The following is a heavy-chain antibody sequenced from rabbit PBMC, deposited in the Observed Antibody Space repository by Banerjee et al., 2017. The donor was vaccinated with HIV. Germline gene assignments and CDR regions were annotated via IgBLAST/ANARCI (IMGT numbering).Heavy chain of an antibody. V-gene: IGHV1S47*01. CDR3: VRFASSSGYLAYYFNL. D-gene: IGHD1-1*01. J-gene: IGHJ4*01. CDR1: GLDFSSYG. CDR2: IDPIFGST. Sequence: QEQLVEYGGDLVQPEGSLTLTCKASGLDFSSYGVSWVRQAPGKGLEWIGYIDPIFGSTYYANWVNGRFTITSHNAQNTLYLQLNSLTAADTATYFCVRFASSSGYLAYYFNLWGPGTLVTVS.